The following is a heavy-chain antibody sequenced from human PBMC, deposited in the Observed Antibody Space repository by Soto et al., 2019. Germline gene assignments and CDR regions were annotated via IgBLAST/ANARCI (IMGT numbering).Heavy chain of an antibody. CDR1: GYSFTSYW. D-gene: IGHD2-2*01. J-gene: IGHJ4*02. CDR3: ARHGVVVVPAAHGSFDY. V-gene: IGHV5-51*01. Sequence: GESLKISCKGSGYSFTSYWIGWVRQMPGKGLEWMGIIYPGDSDTRYSPSFQGQVTISADKSISTAYLQWSSLKASDTAMYYCARHGVVVVPAAHGSFDYWGQGTLVTVSS. CDR2: IYPGDSDT.